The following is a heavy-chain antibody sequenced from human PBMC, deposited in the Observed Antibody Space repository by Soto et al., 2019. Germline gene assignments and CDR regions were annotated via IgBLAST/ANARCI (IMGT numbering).Heavy chain of an antibody. V-gene: IGHV1-18*01. Sequence: ASVKVSCKASGYTFTSYGISWVRQAPGQGLERIGWISAYNGNTNYAQKLQGRVTMTTDTSTSTAYTELRSLRSDDSAVYYCAREWFYRDFDYWGQGTLVTVSS. CDR1: GYTFTSYG. J-gene: IGHJ4*02. CDR3: AREWFYRDFDY. CDR2: ISAYNGNT. D-gene: IGHD3-10*01.